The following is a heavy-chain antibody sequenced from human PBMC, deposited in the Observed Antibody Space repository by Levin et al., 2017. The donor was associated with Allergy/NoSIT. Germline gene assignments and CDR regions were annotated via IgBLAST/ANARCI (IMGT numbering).Heavy chain of an antibody. CDR1: GFDFSDYY. CDR3: VRDCRIGSSNWPPGSRFDP. V-gene: IGHV3-11*05. J-gene: IGHJ5*02. Sequence: SCAASGFDFSDYYMSWVRQAPGKGLEWVSFISAGSDYIKYADSVKGRFTISRDNAKNSVSLQMNSLTGEDTAVYYCVRDCRIGSSNWPPGSRFDPWGQGTLVTVSS. CDR2: ISAGSDYI. D-gene: IGHD4-11*01.